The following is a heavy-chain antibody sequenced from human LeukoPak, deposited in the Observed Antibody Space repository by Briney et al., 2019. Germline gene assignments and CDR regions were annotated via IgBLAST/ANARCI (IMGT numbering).Heavy chain of an antibody. V-gene: IGHV3-7*01. D-gene: IGHD3-22*01. Sequence: GGSLRLSCAASGFTFSRYWMSWVRDAPGKGLEWVANIKQDGSEKYYVDSVKGRFTISRDSAKNSLFLQMNSLRAEDTAVYYCARGYYDSSGSPFDYWGQGTLVTVSS. CDR3: ARGYYDSSGSPFDY. CDR2: IKQDGSEK. CDR1: GFTFSRYW. J-gene: IGHJ4*02.